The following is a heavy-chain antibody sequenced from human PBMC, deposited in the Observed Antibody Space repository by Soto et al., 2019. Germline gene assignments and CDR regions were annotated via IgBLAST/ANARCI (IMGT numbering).Heavy chain of an antibody. J-gene: IGHJ6*02. CDR3: ARHNGPLYVGYQYGMAV. D-gene: IGHD3-16*01. Sequence: PSETLSLTCTVSGGSISSSSYYWGWIRQPPGKGLEWIGSIYYSGYTYYNPSLKSRVTISVDTSKNQFSLKLSSVTAADTAVYYCARHNGPLYVGYQYGMAVWGQGTTVPGS. V-gene: IGHV4-39*01. CDR2: IYYSGYT. CDR1: GGSISSSSYY.